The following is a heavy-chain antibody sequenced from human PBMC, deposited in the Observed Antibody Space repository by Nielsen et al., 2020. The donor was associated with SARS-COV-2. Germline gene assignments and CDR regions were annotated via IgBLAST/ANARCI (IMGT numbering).Heavy chain of an antibody. CDR3: ARDRDTAMVMYYYYGMDV. V-gene: IGHV1-69*01. Sequence: WVRQAPGQGLEWMGVIIPIFGTANYAQKFQGRVTITADESTSTAYMELSSLRSEDTAVYYCARDRDTAMVMYYYYGMDVWGQGTTVTVSS. CDR2: IIPIFGTA. J-gene: IGHJ6*02. D-gene: IGHD5-18*01.